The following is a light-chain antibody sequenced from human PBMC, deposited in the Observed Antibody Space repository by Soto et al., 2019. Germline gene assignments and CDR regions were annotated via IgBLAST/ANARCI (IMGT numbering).Light chain of an antibody. CDR1: QDIRTE. V-gene: IGKV1-6*01. CDR2: GAT. J-gene: IGKJ1*01. CDR3: LQDYNYPRT. Sequence: ALQMTQSPSSLSASVGDRITITCRAIQDIRTELGWYQQKPGKAPKLLIYGATTLQSGVPSRFSGSGSGTDFTLTISGLKPEDFATYYCLQDYNYPRTFGQGTKVEVK.